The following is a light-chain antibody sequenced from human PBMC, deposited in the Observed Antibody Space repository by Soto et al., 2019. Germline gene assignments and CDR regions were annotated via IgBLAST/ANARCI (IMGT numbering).Light chain of an antibody. CDR1: QSVSSSY. V-gene: IGKV3-20*01. Sequence: EILLTQSPGTLSLSPGERATLSCRASQSVSSSYLAWYQQKPGQAPRLLIYGASSRATGIPDRFSGSGSGTDFTLTISRLEPEDSAVYYCQQGTFGQGTRLEIK. J-gene: IGKJ5*01. CDR2: GAS. CDR3: QQGT.